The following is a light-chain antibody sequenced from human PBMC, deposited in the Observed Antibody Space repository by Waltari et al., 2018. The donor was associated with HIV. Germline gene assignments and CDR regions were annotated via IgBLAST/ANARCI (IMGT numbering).Light chain of an antibody. V-gene: IGLV3-10*01. CDR1: ALPKKY. CDR3: YSTDSSDKHGV. CDR2: EDS. J-gene: IGLJ2*01. Sequence: SYELTQPPSVSVSPGQTARITCSGDALPKKYAYWYQQKSGQAPVLGVYEDSKRPSGIPERVSGSTSGTVATLTISGAQVEDEADFYCYSTDSSDKHGVFGGGTKLTVL.